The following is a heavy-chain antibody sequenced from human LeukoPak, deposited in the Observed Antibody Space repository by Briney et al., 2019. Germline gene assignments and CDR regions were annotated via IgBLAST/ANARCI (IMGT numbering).Heavy chain of an antibody. Sequence: GGSLRLSCAASGFTVSTNYMNWVRQAPGKGLEWVSILYSGSDTYYADSVKGRFTISRDSSKNILFLQMNNLRAEDTAVYYCARVGDHFHWYLDLWGRGALVTVSS. J-gene: IGHJ2*01. D-gene: IGHD3-10*01. CDR2: LYSGSDT. V-gene: IGHV3-53*01. CDR3: ARVGDHFHWYLDL. CDR1: GFTVSTNY.